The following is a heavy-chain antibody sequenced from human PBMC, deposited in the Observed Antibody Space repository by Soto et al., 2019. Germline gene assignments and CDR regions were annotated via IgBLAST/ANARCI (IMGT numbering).Heavy chain of an antibody. V-gene: IGHV4-59*08. Sequence: QVQLQESGPGLVKPSETLSLTCTVSGGSISSYYWSWIRQPPGKGLEWIGYIYYSGSTNYNPSLRSRVTISGDTSKNQFSRKLSSVAAADTAVYYCARRYGLGRFDYWGQGTLVNVSS. CDR1: GGSISSYY. CDR3: ARRYGLGRFDY. CDR2: IYYSGST. D-gene: IGHD3-10*01. J-gene: IGHJ4*02.